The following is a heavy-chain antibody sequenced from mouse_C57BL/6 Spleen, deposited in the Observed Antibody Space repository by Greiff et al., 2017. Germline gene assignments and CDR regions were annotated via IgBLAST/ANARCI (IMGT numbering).Heavy chain of an antibody. J-gene: IGHJ4*01. V-gene: IGHV1-82*01. D-gene: IGHD2-4*01. Sequence: VQLQQSGPELVKPGASVKISCKASGYAFSSSWMNWVKQRPGKGLEWIGRIYPGDGDTNYNGKFKGKATLTADKSSSTAYMQLSSLTSEDSAVYFCARYYDYEDAMDYWGQGTSVTVSS. CDR2: IYPGDGDT. CDR1: GYAFSSSW. CDR3: ARYYDYEDAMDY.